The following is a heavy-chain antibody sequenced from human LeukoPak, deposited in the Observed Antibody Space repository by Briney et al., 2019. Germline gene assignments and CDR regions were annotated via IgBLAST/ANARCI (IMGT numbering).Heavy chain of an antibody. CDR1: GGSISSGDYY. J-gene: IGHJ4*02. Sequence: ETLSLTCTVSGGSISSGDYYWSWIRQAPGKGLEWVSTISGSDDGTYYADSVRGRFTISRDNSKNTLYLQMKALRDEDTATYYCAKRGPIYSSTPGNYFDYWGQGTLVTVSS. V-gene: IGHV3-23*01. CDR2: ISGSDDGT. D-gene: IGHD3-10*01. CDR3: AKRGPIYSSTPGNYFDY.